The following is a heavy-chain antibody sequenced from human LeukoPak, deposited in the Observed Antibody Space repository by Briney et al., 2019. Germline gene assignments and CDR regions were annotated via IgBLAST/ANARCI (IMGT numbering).Heavy chain of an antibody. CDR2: IYYSGST. CDR1: GGSISSSSYY. CDR3: ARGLTVGATDFDY. V-gene: IGHV4-39*07. D-gene: IGHD1-26*01. J-gene: IGHJ4*02. Sequence: SETLSLTCTVSGGSISSSSYYWGWIRQPPGKGLGWIGSIYYSGSTYYNPSLKSRVTISVDTSKNQFSLKLSSVTAADTAVYYCARGLTVGATDFDYWGQGTLVTVSS.